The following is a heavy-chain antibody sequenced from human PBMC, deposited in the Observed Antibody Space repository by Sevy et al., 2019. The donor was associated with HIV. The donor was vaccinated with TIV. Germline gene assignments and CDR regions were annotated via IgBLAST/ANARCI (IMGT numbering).Heavy chain of an antibody. CDR2: ISWNSGTI. CDR3: ARQRGVVLVPAAPFDY. D-gene: IGHD2-2*01. J-gene: IGHJ4*02. Sequence: GGSLRLSCAASGFTFDDYAMHWVRQAPVKGLEWVSGISWNSGTIGYADSVKGRFTISRDNAKNSLYLQMNSLRAEDTALYYCARQRGVVLVPAAPFDYWGQGTLVTVSS. V-gene: IGHV3-9*01. CDR1: GFTFDDYA.